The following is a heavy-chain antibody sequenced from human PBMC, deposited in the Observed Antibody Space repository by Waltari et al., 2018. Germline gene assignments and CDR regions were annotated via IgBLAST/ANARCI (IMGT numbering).Heavy chain of an antibody. CDR3: ARVSKGIHFDY. V-gene: IGHV3-7*04. J-gene: IGHJ4*02. CDR2: IKEDGTEE. Sequence: EVQLVESGGGLVQPGGSLRLSCTASGFTFVNYWMSWVRQAPGKGLQWVAYIKEDGTEESYLDSLKVRFTISSDDAKNSLHLQMNSLRVEDTAIYYCARVSKGIHFDYWGQGTLVTVSS. CDR1: GFTFVNYW.